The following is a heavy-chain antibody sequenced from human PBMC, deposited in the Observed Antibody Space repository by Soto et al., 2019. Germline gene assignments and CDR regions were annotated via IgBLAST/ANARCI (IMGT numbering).Heavy chain of an antibody. CDR2: ISSNGGST. CDR1: GFTFSSYA. D-gene: IGHD2-15*01. V-gene: IGHV3-64D*06. J-gene: IGHJ4*02. CDR3: VKERSTVVVAATAFDY. Sequence: GGSRRLSCSASGFTFSSYAMHWVRQAPGKGLEYVSAISSNGGSTYYADSVKGRFTISRYNSKNTLYLQMSSLRAEDTAVYYCVKERSTVVVAATAFDYWGQGNLVTVSS.